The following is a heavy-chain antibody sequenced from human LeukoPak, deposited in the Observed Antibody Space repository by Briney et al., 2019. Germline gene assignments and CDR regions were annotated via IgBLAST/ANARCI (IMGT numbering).Heavy chain of an antibody. J-gene: IGHJ4*02. CDR1: GFTLSGHS. Sequence: GGSLRLSCAATGFTLSGHSMNWVRQAPGKGLDWVSSISPTSAYIYYQDSVKGRFTISRDDAKNSLYLEMDSLRAEDTAVYYCADYSSSFNYWGQGTLVTVSS. CDR2: ISPTSAYI. V-gene: IGHV3-21*01. CDR3: ADYSSSFNY. D-gene: IGHD6-6*01.